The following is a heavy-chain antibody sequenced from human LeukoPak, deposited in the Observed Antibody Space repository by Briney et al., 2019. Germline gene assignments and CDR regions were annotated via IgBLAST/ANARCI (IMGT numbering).Heavy chain of an antibody. CDR1: GFTFSDYF. V-gene: IGHV3-11*04. CDR3: ARGDEGDTTVLRGGYFDY. J-gene: IGHJ4*02. Sequence: GGSLRLSCTGSGFTFSDYFMTWIRQVPGKGLEYISFITSSGATTYYADSVKGRFPISRDNAKNSLYLQVDSLRAEDTAVYYCARGDEGDTTVLRGGYFDYWGQGTLVTVSS. CDR2: ITSSGATT. D-gene: IGHD4-17*01.